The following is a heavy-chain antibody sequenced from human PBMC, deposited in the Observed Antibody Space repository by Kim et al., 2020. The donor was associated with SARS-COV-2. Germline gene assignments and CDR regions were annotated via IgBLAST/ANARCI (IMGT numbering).Heavy chain of an antibody. J-gene: IGHJ6*02. CDR3: ARLHVLRYFDWETLYGMDV. D-gene: IGHD3-9*01. Sequence: RRFTISVDTSKNQFSLKLSSVTAADTAVYYCARLHVLRYFDWETLYGMDVWGQGTTVTVSS. V-gene: IGHV4-39*01.